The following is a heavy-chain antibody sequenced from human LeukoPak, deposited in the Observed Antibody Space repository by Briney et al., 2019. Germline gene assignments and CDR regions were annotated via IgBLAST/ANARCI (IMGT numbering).Heavy chain of an antibody. CDR1: GFTFSSYA. D-gene: IGHD6-19*01. J-gene: IGHJ4*02. V-gene: IGHV3-30*04. CDR2: ISYDGSNK. Sequence: PGGCLRLSCVASGFTFSSYAMHWVRQAPGKGLEWVAVISYDGSNKYYADSVKGRFTISRDNSKNTLYLQMNSLRAEDTAVYYCARVSSSGWYYFDYWGQGTLVAVSS. CDR3: ARVSSSGWYYFDY.